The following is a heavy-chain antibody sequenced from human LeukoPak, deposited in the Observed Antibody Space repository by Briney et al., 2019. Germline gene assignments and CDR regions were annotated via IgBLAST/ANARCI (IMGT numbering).Heavy chain of an antibody. D-gene: IGHD5-24*01. CDR1: GYTFNSYG. CDR3: AKSSRLRWLLLGYCDS. J-gene: IGHJ4*02. V-gene: IGHV1-18*01. Sequence: ASVKVSCKASGYTFNSYGISWVRQAPGQGLEWMGWISAYNGNTNYAQKLQGRVTMTTDTSTSTAYMELRSLRPEDTALYYCAKSSRLRWLLLGYCDSWGQGTLVTVSS. CDR2: ISAYNGNT.